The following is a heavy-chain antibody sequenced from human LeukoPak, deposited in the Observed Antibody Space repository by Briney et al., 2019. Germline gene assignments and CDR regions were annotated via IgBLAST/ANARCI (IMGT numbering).Heavy chain of an antibody. V-gene: IGHV3-20*04. D-gene: IGHD6-13*01. J-gene: IGHJ3*02. Sequence: RAGGSLRLSCAASGFTFDDYAMHWVRQAPGKGLEWVSGISWNGGSTGYADSVKGRFTISRDNAKNSLYLQMNSLRAEDTALYYCASHIAELPIGAFDIWGQGTMVTVSS. CDR2: ISWNGGST. CDR3: ASHIAELPIGAFDI. CDR1: GFTFDDYA.